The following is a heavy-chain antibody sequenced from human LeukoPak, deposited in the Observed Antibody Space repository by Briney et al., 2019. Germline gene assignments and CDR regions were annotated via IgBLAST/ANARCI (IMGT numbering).Heavy chain of an antibody. D-gene: IGHD3-22*01. CDR2: INHSGST. CDR1: GGSFSGYY. V-gene: IGHV4-34*01. J-gene: IGHJ5*02. CDR3: ARGRTYYYDSKRNDWFDP. Sequence: SETLSLTCAVYGGSFSGYYWSWIRQPPGKGLEWTGEINHSGSTNYNPSLKSRVTISVDTSKNQFSLKLSSVTAADTAVYYCARGRTYYYDSKRNDWFDPWGQGTLVTVSS.